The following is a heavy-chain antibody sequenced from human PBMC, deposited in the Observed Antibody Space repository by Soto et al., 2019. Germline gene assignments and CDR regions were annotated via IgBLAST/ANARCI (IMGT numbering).Heavy chain of an antibody. Sequence: SETLSLTCTVSGGSISSGGYYWSWIRQHPGKGLEWIGYIYYSGSTYYNPSLKSRVTISVDTSKNQFSLKLSSVTAADTAVYYCARDDKRSDYYDSSGYYHYYYYYGMDVWGQGTTVTVSS. CDR2: IYYSGST. D-gene: IGHD3-22*01. CDR3: ARDDKRSDYYDSSGYYHYYYYYGMDV. CDR1: GGSISSGGYY. V-gene: IGHV4-31*03. J-gene: IGHJ6*02.